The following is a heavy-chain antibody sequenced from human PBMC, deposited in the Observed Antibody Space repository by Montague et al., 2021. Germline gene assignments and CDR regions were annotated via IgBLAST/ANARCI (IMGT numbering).Heavy chain of an antibody. J-gene: IGHJ4*02. V-gene: IGHV4-4*09. CDR1: GGSISTYY. Sequence: SETLSLTCAVSGGSISTYYWTWIRQSPGKGLEYIGYFAQSVASGASGSTNYHPSLSSRVTVSVDSSKNQVSLKMTSVTATDTGVYYCSRGEGVVPAARFDFWGQGTLVTVSS. CDR3: SRGEGVVPAARFDF. D-gene: IGHD2-15*01. CDR2: FAQSVASGASGST.